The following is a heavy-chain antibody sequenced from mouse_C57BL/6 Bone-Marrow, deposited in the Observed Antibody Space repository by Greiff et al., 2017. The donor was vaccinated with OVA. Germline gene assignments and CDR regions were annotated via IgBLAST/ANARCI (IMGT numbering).Heavy chain of an antibody. D-gene: IGHD1-1*02. CDR3: ARGWYEAWFAY. CDR1: GYAFTNYL. Sequence: VKLMESGAELVRPGTSVKVSCKASGYAFTNYLIEWVKQRPGQGLEWIGVINPGSGGTNYNEKFKGKATLTADKSSSTAYMQLSSLTSEDSAVYFCARGWYEAWFAYWGQGTLVTVSA. J-gene: IGHJ3*01. CDR2: INPGSGGT. V-gene: IGHV1-54*01.